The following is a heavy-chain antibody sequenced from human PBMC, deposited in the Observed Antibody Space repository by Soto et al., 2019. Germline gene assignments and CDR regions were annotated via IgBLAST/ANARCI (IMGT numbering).Heavy chain of an antibody. V-gene: IGHV4-30-4*01. J-gene: IGHJ4*02. CDR1: GGSISSGDYY. CDR3: ARSLSETMVRGYGYFDY. Sequence: PSETLSLTCTVSGGSISSGDYYWSWIRQPPGKGLEWIGYIYYSGSTYYTQSLKSRVTISVDTSKNQFSLKLSSVTAADTAVYYCARSLSETMVRGYGYFDYWGQGTLVTVSS. D-gene: IGHD3-10*01. CDR2: IYYSGST.